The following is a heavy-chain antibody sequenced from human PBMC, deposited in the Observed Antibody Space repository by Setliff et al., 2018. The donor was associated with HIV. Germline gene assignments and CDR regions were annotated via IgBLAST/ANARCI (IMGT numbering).Heavy chain of an antibody. J-gene: IGHJ6*02. V-gene: IGHV4-4*02. CDR1: GYSISSSNW. D-gene: IGHD6-13*01. CDR2: IYHSGST. Sequence: SETLSLTCAVSGYSISSSNWWSWVRQPPGKGLEWIGEIYHSGSTNYNPSLKSRVTISVDKSKNQFSLKLSSVTAADTAVYYCARDLKQLAPYYYYYYGMDVWGQGTTVTVS. CDR3: ARDLKQLAPYYYYYYGMDV.